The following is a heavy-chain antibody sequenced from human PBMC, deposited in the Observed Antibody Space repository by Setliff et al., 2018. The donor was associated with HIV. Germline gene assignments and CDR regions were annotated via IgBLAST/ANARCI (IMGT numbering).Heavy chain of an antibody. CDR1: GESFSGFY. CDR3: ARETEAGTFDY. D-gene: IGHD6-19*01. Sequence: SETLSLTCAVYGESFSGFYWTWIRQPPGKGLEWIGDINHSGRTNYNPSLKSRVTISVDTSKNQFSLKLTSMTAADTAVYYCARETEAGTFDYWGQGTLVTVSS. J-gene: IGHJ4*02. CDR2: INHSGRT. V-gene: IGHV4-34*01.